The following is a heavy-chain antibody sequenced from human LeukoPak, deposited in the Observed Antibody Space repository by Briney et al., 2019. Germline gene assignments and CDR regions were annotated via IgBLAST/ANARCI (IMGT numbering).Heavy chain of an antibody. CDR1: GFTFSSYG. CDR2: ISGSGGST. J-gene: IGHJ4*02. CDR3: AKVGIEQWLSQGQFFDY. D-gene: IGHD6-19*01. V-gene: IGHV3-23*01. Sequence: PGGTLRLSCAASGFTFSSYGMSWVRQAPGKGLEWVSAISGSGGSTYYADSVKGRFTISRDNSKNTLYLQMNSLRAEDTAVYYCAKVGIEQWLSQGQFFDYWGQGTLVTVSS.